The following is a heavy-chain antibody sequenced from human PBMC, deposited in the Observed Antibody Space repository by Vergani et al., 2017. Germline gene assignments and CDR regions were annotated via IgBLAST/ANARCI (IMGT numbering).Heavy chain of an antibody. CDR1: GGTFSSYA. CDR3: AREYGSSSRFYYYYMDV. CDR2: IIPIFGTA. Sequence: QVQLVQSGAEVKKPGSSVKVSCKASGGTFSSYAISWVRQAPGQGLEWMGGIIPIFGTANYAQKVQGRVTITADESTSTAYMELSSLRSEDTAVYYCAREYGSSSRFYYYYMDVWGKGTTVTVSS. V-gene: IGHV1-69*01. D-gene: IGHD6-6*01. J-gene: IGHJ6*03.